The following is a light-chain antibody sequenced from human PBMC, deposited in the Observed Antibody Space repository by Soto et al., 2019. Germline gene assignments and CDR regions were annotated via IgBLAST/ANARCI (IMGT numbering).Light chain of an antibody. V-gene: IGKV1-5*01. CDR3: QQYNSHSGT. CDR2: DAS. Sequence: DIQMTQSPSTLSASVGDRVTITCRASQSISSWLAWYQQKPGKAPKLLIYDASRLESGVPSRFSGSGSGTEFTLTISSLQPDDFATYYCQQYNSHSGTFGQGTKVDIK. CDR1: QSISSW. J-gene: IGKJ1*01.